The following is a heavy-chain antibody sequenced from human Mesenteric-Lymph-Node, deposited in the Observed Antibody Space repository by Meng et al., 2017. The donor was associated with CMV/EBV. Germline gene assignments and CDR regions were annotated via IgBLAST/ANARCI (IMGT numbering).Heavy chain of an antibody. CDR3: ARDPFYDFWSGYPVYFDY. CDR1: GYTFTGYQ. Sequence: SCKASGYTFTGYQLHWVRQAPGKGLEWVSYIRSSDSIYYADSVKGRFTISRDNAKNSLYLQMNSLRAEDTAVYYCARDPFYDFWSGYPVYFDYWGQGTLVTVSS. CDR2: IRSSDSI. D-gene: IGHD3-3*01. J-gene: IGHJ4*02. V-gene: IGHV3-69-1*01.